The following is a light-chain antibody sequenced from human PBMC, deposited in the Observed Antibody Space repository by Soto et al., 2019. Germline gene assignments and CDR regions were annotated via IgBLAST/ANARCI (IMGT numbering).Light chain of an antibody. CDR3: CSYAGSINWV. V-gene: IGLV2-23*02. J-gene: IGLJ3*02. CDR2: EVS. CDR1: SSDVGSYNL. Sequence: QSALTQPASVSGSPGQSITISCTGTSSDVGSYNLVSWYQQYPGKAPKLMISEVSARPSGVSNRFSGSKSGNTASLTISGLQAEDDADYYCCSYAGSINWVFGGGTKLTVL.